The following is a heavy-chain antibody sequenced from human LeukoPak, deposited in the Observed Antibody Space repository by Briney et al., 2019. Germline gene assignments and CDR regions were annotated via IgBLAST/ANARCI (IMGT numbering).Heavy chain of an antibody. CDR3: ARTSRKITIFVNSYYYYMDV. J-gene: IGHJ6*03. CDR2: IIPIFGTA. CDR1: GGTFSSYA. D-gene: IGHD3-3*01. Sequence: VASVEVSCKASGGTFSSYAISWVRQAPGQGLEWMGGIIPIFGTANYAQKFQGRVTITTDESTSTAYMELSSLRSEDTAVYYCARTSRKITIFVNSYYYYMDVWGKGTTVTVSS. V-gene: IGHV1-69*05.